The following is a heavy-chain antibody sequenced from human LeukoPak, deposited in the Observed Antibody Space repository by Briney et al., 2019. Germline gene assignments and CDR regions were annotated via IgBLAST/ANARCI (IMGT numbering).Heavy chain of an antibody. V-gene: IGHV1-8*01. CDR1: GYTFISYD. D-gene: IGHD6-13*01. Sequence: ASVKVSCKASGYTFISYDTNWVREATGQGLEWRGWMNPNSGNTGYAQKFQGRVNITRNTSIGTAYMELSSLRSEHTAVDYSARGDYSTIDPGAYWGQGTLVTVSS. CDR2: MNPNSGNT. CDR3: ARGDYSTIDPGAY. J-gene: IGHJ4*02.